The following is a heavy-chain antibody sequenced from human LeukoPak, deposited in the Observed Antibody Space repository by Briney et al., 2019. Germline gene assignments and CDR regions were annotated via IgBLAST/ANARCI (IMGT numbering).Heavy chain of an antibody. Sequence: ASVKVSCKASGYTFTSYDINWVRQATGQGLEWMGWMNPNSGGTNYAQKFQGRVTMTRDTSISTAYMELSRLRSDDTAVYYCARDDRRIAVAGTPYNYWGQGTLVTVSS. CDR3: ARDDRRIAVAGTPYNY. CDR1: GYTFTSYD. CDR2: MNPNSGGT. D-gene: IGHD6-19*01. J-gene: IGHJ4*02. V-gene: IGHV1-2*02.